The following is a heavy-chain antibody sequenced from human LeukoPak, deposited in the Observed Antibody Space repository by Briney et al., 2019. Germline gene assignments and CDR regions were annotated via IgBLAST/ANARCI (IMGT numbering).Heavy chain of an antibody. J-gene: IGHJ4*02. CDR3: AISSVGYSGYESFDY. D-gene: IGHD5-12*01. CDR1: GGSISSGGYY. V-gene: IGHV4-31*03. CDR2: IYYSGST. Sequence: SQTLSLTCTVSGGSISSGGYYWSWIRQHPGKGLEWIGYIYYSGSTYYNPSLKSRVTISVDTSKNQFSLKLSSVTAADTAVYYCAISSVGYSGYESFDYWGQGTLVTVSS.